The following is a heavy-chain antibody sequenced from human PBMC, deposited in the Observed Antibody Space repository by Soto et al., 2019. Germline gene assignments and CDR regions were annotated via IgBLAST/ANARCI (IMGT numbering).Heavy chain of an antibody. J-gene: IGHJ4*02. V-gene: IGHV1-69*01. CDR3: XRVWVSSGXXXXXXY. CDR1: GGTFSSYA. CDR2: IIPIFGTA. D-gene: IGHD6-19*01. Sequence: QVQLVQSGAEVKKPGSSVKVSCKASGGTFSSYAISWVRQAPGQGLEWMGGIIPIFGTANYAQKFQGRVTITADESTSTAXMELSSLRSXXXXXXXXXRVWVSSGXXXXXXYWGQG.